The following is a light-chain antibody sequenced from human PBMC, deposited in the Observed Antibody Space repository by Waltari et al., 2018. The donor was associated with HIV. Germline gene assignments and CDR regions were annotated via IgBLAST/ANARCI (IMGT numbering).Light chain of an antibody. CDR2: RNN. V-gene: IGLV1-47*01. Sequence: QSVLTQPPSASGTPGQRVTLSCSGSSSNTGRNYVHWSQQLPGTTPNLLIYRNNQRPSGVPDRFSGSKSGTSASLAISGLRSEHEADYYCAAWDDSLRGVVFGGGTKLTVL. CDR1: SSNTGRNY. J-gene: IGLJ2*01. CDR3: AAWDDSLRGVV.